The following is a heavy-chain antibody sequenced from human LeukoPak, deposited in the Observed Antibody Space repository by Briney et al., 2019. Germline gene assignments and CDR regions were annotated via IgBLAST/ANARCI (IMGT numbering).Heavy chain of an antibody. Sequence: PSETLSLTCTVSGGSISSSSYYWGWIRQPPGKGLEWIGSIYYSGSTYYNPSLKSRVTISVDTSKNQFSLKLSSVAAADTAVYYCARDVPLHSVGEQDYWGQGTLVTVSS. V-gene: IGHV4-39*07. CDR1: GGSISSSSYY. CDR2: IYYSGST. J-gene: IGHJ4*02. CDR3: ARDVPLHSVGEQDY. D-gene: IGHD3-16*01.